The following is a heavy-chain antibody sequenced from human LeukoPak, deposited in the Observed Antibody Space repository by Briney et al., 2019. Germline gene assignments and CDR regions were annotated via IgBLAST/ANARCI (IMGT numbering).Heavy chain of an antibody. CDR2: IYHSGST. V-gene: IGHV4-4*02. Sequence: SETLSLTCAVSGGSISSSNWWSWVRQPPGKGLEWIGEIYHSGSTNYNPSLKSRVTISVDKSKNQFSLKLSSVTAADTAVYYCARVAVSRYSWFDPWGQGTLVTVSS. J-gene: IGHJ5*02. CDR3: ARVAVSRYSWFDP. CDR1: GGSISSSNW. D-gene: IGHD2-15*01.